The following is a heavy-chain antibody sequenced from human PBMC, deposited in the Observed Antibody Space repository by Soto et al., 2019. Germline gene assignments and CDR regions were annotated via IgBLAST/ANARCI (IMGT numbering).Heavy chain of an antibody. Sequence: GGSLRLSCAASGFTFTSNWMSWVRQAPGKGLEWVANIKQDGSEKYYVDSVKGRFTISRDNAKNSLFLQMNSLRAADTAVYFYARDDGLFDFWGQGTLVTVS. J-gene: IGHJ4*02. CDR2: IKQDGSEK. CDR3: ARDDGLFDF. CDR1: GFTFTSNW. V-gene: IGHV3-7*01.